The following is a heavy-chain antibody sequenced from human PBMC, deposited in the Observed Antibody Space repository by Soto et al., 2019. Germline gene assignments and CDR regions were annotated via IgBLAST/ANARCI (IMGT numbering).Heavy chain of an antibody. V-gene: IGHV3-49*03. CDR3: TRCLPIYHLFDI. Sequence: SLRLSCTASGFTFGDYAMSWFRQAPGNWLEWVGFIRSKAYGGTTEYAASVKGRFTISRDDSKSIAYLQMNSMKPEDTAVYYCTRCLPIYHLFDIWGQGTMVTVSS. CDR2: IRSKAYGGTT. D-gene: IGHD2-2*02. J-gene: IGHJ3*02. CDR1: GFTFGDYA.